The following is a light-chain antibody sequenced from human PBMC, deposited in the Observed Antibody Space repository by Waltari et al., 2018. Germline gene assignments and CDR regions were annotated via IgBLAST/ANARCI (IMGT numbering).Light chain of an antibody. CDR3: QKYASLPAT. J-gene: IGKJ1*01. CDR2: DTS. CDR1: QSVSRS. V-gene: IGKV3-20*01. Sequence: EVVLTQSPGTLSLSPGEGAPLPCRASQSVSRSLAWYQQKPGQAPRLLIYDTSRRATGIPDRFSGSGPGTDFSLTISRLEPEDFAMYYCQKYASLPATFGQGTKVEIK.